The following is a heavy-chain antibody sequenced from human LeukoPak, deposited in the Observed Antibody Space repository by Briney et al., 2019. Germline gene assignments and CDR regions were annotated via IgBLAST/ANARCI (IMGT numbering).Heavy chain of an antibody. CDR2: INGGST. J-gene: IGHJ4*02. Sequence: GGSLRLSCAASEFTFSTSAMSWGRQASGKGLEWVSTINGGSTHYADSVKGRFTISRDTSKNTVYLQMNSLRGEDTAIYYCAKDFAGTTYYSFEYWGQGTLVTVSS. CDR1: EFTFSTSA. V-gene: IGHV3-23*01. D-gene: IGHD1-7*01. CDR3: AKDFAGTTYYSFEY.